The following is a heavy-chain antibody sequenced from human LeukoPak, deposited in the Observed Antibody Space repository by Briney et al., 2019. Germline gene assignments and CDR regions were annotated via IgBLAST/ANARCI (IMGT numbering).Heavy chain of an antibody. CDR1: GFTFSSYA. CDR2: ISGSGGST. J-gene: IGHJ4*02. CDR3: ASPVTTAAFDY. V-gene: IGHV3-23*01. D-gene: IGHD4-17*01. Sequence: GGSLRLSCAASGFTFSSYAMDWVRQAPGKGLEWVSAISGSGGSTYYADSVKGRFTISRDNSENTLSLQMNSLRAEDTAVYYCASPVTTAAFDYWGQGTLVTVSS.